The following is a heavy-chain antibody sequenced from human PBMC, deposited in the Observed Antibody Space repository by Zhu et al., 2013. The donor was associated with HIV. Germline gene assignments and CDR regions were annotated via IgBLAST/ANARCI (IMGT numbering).Heavy chain of an antibody. J-gene: IGHJ2*01. CDR2: INPNSGGT. CDR3: ATPGENWGSGFGWYFDL. D-gene: IGHD7-27*01. CDR1: GYTFTGYY. Sequence: QVQLVQSGAEVKKPGASVKVSCKASGYTFTGYYMHWVRQAPGQGLEWMGWINPNSGGTNYAQKFQGRVTMTRDTSISTAYMELSRLRSDDTAVYYCATPGENWGSGFGWYFDLWGRGTWSLS. V-gene: IGHV1-2*02.